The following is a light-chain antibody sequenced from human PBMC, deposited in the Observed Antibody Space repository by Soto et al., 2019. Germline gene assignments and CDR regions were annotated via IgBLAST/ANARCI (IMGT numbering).Light chain of an antibody. CDR1: QSVSSSH. J-gene: IGKJ5*01. Sequence: PGERATLSCRASQSVSSSHLAWYQHKPGQAPRLLIYDASVRATGTPARFSGSGSGTDFTLTISSLEPEDFALYYRQQRSTWPTFGQGTRLEIK. CDR3: QQRSTWPT. V-gene: IGKV3D-20*02. CDR2: DAS.